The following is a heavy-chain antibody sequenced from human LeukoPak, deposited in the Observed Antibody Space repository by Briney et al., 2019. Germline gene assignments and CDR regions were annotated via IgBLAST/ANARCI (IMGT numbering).Heavy chain of an antibody. Sequence: GGSLRLSCAASGFTFSSYDMHWVRQATGKGLEWVSAIGTAGDTYHPGSVKGRFTISRENAKNSLYLQMNSLRAGDTAVYYCARGPIGRELLIEVYFQHWGQGTLVTVSS. CDR3: ARGPIGRELLIEVYFQH. D-gene: IGHD1-26*01. J-gene: IGHJ1*01. CDR1: GFTFSSYD. V-gene: IGHV3-13*01. CDR2: IGTAGDT.